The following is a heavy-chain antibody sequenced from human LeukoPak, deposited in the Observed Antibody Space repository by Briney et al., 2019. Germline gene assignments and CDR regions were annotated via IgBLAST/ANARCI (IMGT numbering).Heavy chain of an antibody. CDR3: ARTMGYDILTGYLQGAFDI. CDR2: VHSSGSS. Sequence: SETLSLTCSVSGGSISSSIYFWGWIRQPPGKGLEWIASVHSSGSSYYNLSLKSRVTISVDTSKNQLSLKLSSVTAADTAVYFCARTMGYDILTGYLQGAFDIWGQGTMVTVSS. CDR1: GGSISSSIYF. J-gene: IGHJ3*02. D-gene: IGHD3-9*01. V-gene: IGHV4-39*01.